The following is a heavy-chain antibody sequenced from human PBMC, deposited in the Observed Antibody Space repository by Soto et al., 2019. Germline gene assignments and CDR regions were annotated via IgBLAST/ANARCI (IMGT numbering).Heavy chain of an antibody. CDR3: ATNHDDISGRTPLLFDS. D-gene: IGHD3-22*01. V-gene: IGHV4-31*03. CDR1: GDSIGTGGYY. Sequence: QVQLQESGPGLVKPSQTLSLTCTVSGDSIGTGGYYWDWIRQHPGKGPEWIGYIHYSGNTYCNPSTKSRLTISLDTSKNQFSLHLSSVTAADTAVYYCATNHDDISGRTPLLFDSWGQGTLVTVSS. J-gene: IGHJ4*02. CDR2: IHYSGNT.